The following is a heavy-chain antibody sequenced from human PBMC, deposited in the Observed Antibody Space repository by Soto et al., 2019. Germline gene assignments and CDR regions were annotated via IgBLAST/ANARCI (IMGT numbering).Heavy chain of an antibody. CDR2: ISYDGSNK. V-gene: IGHV3-30-3*01. CDR1: GFTFSSYA. CDR3: ARQVGHCTNGVCYGDYYYYGMDV. D-gene: IGHD2-8*01. Sequence: GGSLRLSCAASGFTFSSYAMHWVRQAPGKGLEWVAVISYDGSNKYYADSVKGRFTISRDNSKNTLYLQMNSLRAEDTAVYYCARQVGHCTNGVCYGDYYYYGMDVWGQGTTVTVSS. J-gene: IGHJ6*02.